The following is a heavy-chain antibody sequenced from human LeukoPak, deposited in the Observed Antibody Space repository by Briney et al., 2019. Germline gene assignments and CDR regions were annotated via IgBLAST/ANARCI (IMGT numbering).Heavy chain of an antibody. CDR2: ISYDGSNK. J-gene: IGHJ6*04. V-gene: IGHV3-30*18. Sequence: PGRSLRLSCAASGFTFSSYGMHWVRQAPGKGLEWVAVISYDGSNKYYADSVKGRFTISRDNSKNTLYLQMNSLRAEDTAVYYWAKDVCSGGSCSSYYYSTVGWCEGTTLTVAS. D-gene: IGHD2-15*01. CDR3: AKDVCSGGSCSSYYYSTVG. CDR1: GFTFSSYG.